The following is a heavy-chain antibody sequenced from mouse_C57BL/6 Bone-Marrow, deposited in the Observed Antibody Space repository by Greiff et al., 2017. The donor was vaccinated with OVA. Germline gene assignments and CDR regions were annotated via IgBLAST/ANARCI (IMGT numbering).Heavy chain of an antibody. CDR3: ARYYYGNYEYFDY. Sequence: QVQLQQSGAELVRPGSSVKLSCKASGYTFTSYWMDWVKQRPGQGLEWIGNIYPSDSETHYNQKFKDKATLTVDKSSSTAYMQLSSLTSEDSAVYYGARYYYGNYEYFDYWGQGTTLTVSS. CDR1: GYTFTSYW. CDR2: IYPSDSET. V-gene: IGHV1-61*01. D-gene: IGHD2-1*01. J-gene: IGHJ2*01.